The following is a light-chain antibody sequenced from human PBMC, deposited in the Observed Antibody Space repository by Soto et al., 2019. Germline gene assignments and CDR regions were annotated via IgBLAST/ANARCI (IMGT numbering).Light chain of an antibody. V-gene: IGKV1-9*01. CDR1: QGISSY. J-gene: IGKJ4*01. Sequence: IQLTQSPSSLSASVGDRVTITCRASQGISSYLGWYQQKPGKAPNLLIYDASTLHSGVPSRFSGGGSGTDFTLTISSLQPADFATYYCQQVNVYPSTFGGGTKVDIK. CDR2: DAS. CDR3: QQVNVYPST.